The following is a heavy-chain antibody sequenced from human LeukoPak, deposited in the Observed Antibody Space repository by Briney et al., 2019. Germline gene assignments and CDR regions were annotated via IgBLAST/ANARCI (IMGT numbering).Heavy chain of an antibody. CDR3: ARSTYDFWSGYYSRFDP. V-gene: IGHV4-4*07. Sequence: SETLSLTCTVSGGSISSYYWSWIRQPAGKGLEWIGRIYTSGSTNYNPSLKSRATMSVDTSKNQFSLKLSSVTAADTAVYYCARSTYDFWSGYYSRFDPWGQGTLVTVSS. CDR1: GGSISSYY. CDR2: IYTSGST. D-gene: IGHD3-3*01. J-gene: IGHJ5*02.